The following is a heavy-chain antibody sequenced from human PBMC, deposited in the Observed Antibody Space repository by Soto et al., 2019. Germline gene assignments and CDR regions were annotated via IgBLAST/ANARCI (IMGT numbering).Heavy chain of an antibody. CDR1: GYTFTGYY. J-gene: IGHJ6*02. CDR2: INPNSGGT. CDR3: ARGGGDNWNYGVYYYYYGMDV. V-gene: IGHV1-2*04. D-gene: IGHD1-7*01. Sequence: AASVKVSCKASGYTFTGYYMHWVRQAPGQGLEWMGWINPNSGGTNYAQKFQGWVTMTRDTSISTAYMELSRLRSDDTAVYYCARGGGDNWNYGVYYYYYGMDVWGQGTTVTVSS.